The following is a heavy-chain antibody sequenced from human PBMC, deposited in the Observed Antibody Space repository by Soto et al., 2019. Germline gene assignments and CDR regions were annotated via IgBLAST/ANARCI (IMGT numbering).Heavy chain of an antibody. J-gene: IGHJ6*02. Sequence: SETLSLTCAVYGGSFSGYYWSWIRQPPGKGLEWIGEINHSGSTNYNPSLKSRVTISVDTSKNQFSLKLSSVTAADTAVYYCARARAGIAARPYYYYGMDVWGQGTTVTVSS. V-gene: IGHV4-34*01. CDR3: ARARAGIAARPYYYYGMDV. CDR2: INHSGST. D-gene: IGHD6-6*01. CDR1: GGSFSGYY.